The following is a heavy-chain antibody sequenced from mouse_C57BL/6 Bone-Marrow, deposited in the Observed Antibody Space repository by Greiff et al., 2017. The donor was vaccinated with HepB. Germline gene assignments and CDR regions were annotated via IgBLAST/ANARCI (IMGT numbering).Heavy chain of an antibody. CDR1: GYTFTSYW. CDR2: IDPSDSYT. V-gene: IGHV1-50*01. D-gene: IGHD4-1*01. CDR3: ARRCWDGDY. J-gene: IGHJ2*01. Sequence: QVQLQQPGAELVKPGASVKLSCKASGYTFTSYWMQWVKQRPGQGLEWIGEIDPSDSYTNDNQKFKGKATLTVYTSSSTAYMQLSSLTSEASAVYYCARRCWDGDYWGQGTTLTVSS.